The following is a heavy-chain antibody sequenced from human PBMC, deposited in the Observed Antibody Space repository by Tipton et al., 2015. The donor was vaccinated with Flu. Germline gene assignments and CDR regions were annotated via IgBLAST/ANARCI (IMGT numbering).Heavy chain of an antibody. CDR1: GYTFDTYA. D-gene: IGHD3-3*01. CDR2: ISGSGRST. J-gene: IGHJ4*02. CDR3: AKGSELDY. Sequence: GSLRLSCAASGYTFDTYAMTWVRQAPGKRLEWISAISGSGRSTFYADSVRGRFTISRDNSENTVYLQMNNLRAEDTAVFYCAKGSELDYWGQGTLVTVSS. V-gene: IGHV3-23*01.